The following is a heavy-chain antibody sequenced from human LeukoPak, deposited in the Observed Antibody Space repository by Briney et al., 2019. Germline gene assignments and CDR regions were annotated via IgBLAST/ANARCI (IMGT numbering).Heavy chain of an antibody. CDR3: ARLGIWFGELFYFDY. V-gene: IGHV4-39*01. CDR1: GGSISGSSYY. Sequence: PSETLSLTCTVSGGSISGSSYYWGWIRQPPGKGLEWIGSIYYSGSTYYNPSLKSRVTISVDTSKNQFSLKLSSVTAADTAVYYCARLGIWFGELFYFDYWGQGTLVTVSS. CDR2: IYYSGST. J-gene: IGHJ4*02. D-gene: IGHD3-10*01.